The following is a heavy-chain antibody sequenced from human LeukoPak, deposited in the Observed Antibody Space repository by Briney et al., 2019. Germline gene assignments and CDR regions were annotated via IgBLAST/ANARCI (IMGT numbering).Heavy chain of an antibody. CDR2: IYYSGST. CDR1: GGSISSYY. D-gene: IGHD6-6*01. V-gene: IGHV4-59*01. Sequence: NASETLSLTCTVSGGSISSYYWTWIRQPPGKGLEWIGYIYYSGSTNYNPSLKSRVTISIDTSKNQSSLKLNSVTAADTAVYYCARATYYSSSSPAFDVWGQGTMVTVSS. J-gene: IGHJ3*01. CDR3: ARATYYSSSSPAFDV.